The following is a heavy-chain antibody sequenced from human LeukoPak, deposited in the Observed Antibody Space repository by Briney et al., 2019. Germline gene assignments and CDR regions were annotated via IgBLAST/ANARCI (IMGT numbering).Heavy chain of an antibody. CDR1: GYTFTGYY. CDR3: ARGGRYSGSYPTDY. D-gene: IGHD1-26*01. Sequence: GASVKVSCKASGYTFTGYYMHWVRQAPGQGLEWMGRINPNSGGTNYAQKFQGRVTMIRDTSISTAYMELSRLRSDDTAVYYCARGGRYSGSYPTDYWGQGTLVTVSS. V-gene: IGHV1-2*06. CDR2: INPNSGGT. J-gene: IGHJ4*02.